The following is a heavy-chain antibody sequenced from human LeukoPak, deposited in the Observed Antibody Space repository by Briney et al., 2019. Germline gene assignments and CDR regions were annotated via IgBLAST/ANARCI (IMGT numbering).Heavy chain of an antibody. CDR1: GYTFTSYD. J-gene: IGHJ3*02. Sequence: ASVKVSCKASGYTFTSYDINWVRQATGQGLEWMGWMNPNSGNTGYAQKFQDRVTITRNTSISTAYMELSSLRSEDTAVYYCARAINIQAFDAFDIWGQGTMVTVSS. V-gene: IGHV1-8*03. CDR3: ARAINIQAFDAFDI. D-gene: IGHD5-24*01. CDR2: MNPNSGNT.